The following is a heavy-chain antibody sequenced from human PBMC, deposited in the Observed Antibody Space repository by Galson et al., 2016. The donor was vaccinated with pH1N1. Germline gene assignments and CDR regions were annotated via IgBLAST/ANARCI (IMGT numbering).Heavy chain of an antibody. J-gene: IGHJ3*01. CDR1: GFSVSSSGMG. CDR2: IYWDDDT. Sequence: PALVKPTQPLTLTCNFSGFSVSSSGMGVGWIRQPPGKGLERLAVIYWDDDTRSSPSLTSRLTITKDTSKNQVVLKMTNMDSADTATYYCAHRGVRITNAFDFWGQGTMVTVSS. V-gene: IGHV2-5*02. CDR3: AHRGVRITNAFDF. D-gene: IGHD3-16*01.